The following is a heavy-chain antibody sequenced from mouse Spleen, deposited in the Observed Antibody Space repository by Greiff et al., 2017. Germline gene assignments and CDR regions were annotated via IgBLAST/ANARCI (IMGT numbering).Heavy chain of an antibody. CDR2: IRNKANGYTT. Sequence: EVKLVESGGGLVQPGGSLRLSCATSGFTFTDYYMSWVRQPPGKALEWLGFIRNKANGYTTEYSASVKGRFTISRDNSQSILYLQMNTLRAEDSATYYCARDGDWTWFAYWGQGTLVTVSA. V-gene: IGHV7-3*02. D-gene: IGHD3-3*01. J-gene: IGHJ3*01. CDR1: GFTFTDYY. CDR3: ARDGDWTWFAY.